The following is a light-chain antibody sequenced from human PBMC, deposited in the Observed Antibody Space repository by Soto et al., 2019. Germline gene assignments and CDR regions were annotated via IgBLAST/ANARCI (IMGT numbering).Light chain of an antibody. J-gene: IGKJ4*01. V-gene: IGKV4-1*01. CDR2: WAS. CDR1: ETVLYSSNNEND. Sequence: DIVMTQSPDSLALSLGDRSTIHCGSSETVLYSSNNENDLAWYQQKPGQPPKLLIYWASTRESGVPDRFSGSGSGTEFTLTISSLQPDDFATYYCQQYNSYPLTFGGGTKVDIK. CDR3: QQYNSYPLT.